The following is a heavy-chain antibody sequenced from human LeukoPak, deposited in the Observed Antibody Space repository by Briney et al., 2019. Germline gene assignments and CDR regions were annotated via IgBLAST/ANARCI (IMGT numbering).Heavy chain of an antibody. J-gene: IGHJ6*02. D-gene: IGHD2-15*01. CDR1: GGSISSGDYY. Sequence: SQTLSLTCTVSGGSISSGDYYWSWIRQPPGKGLVWIGYIYYSGSTYYNPSLKSRVTISVDTSKNQFSLKLSSVTAADTAVYYCARDCVVAYPRGMDVWGQGTTVTVSS. V-gene: IGHV4-30-4*01. CDR2: IYYSGST. CDR3: ARDCVVAYPRGMDV.